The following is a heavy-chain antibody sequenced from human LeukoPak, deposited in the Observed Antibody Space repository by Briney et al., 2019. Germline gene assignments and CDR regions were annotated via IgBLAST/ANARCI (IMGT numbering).Heavy chain of an antibody. CDR3: AKGWRSSGWFDY. CDR2: ISGSGGST. V-gene: IGHV3-23*01. CDR1: GFTFSSYG. J-gene: IGHJ4*02. D-gene: IGHD6-19*01. Sequence: GGSLRLSCAASGFTFSSYGMSWVRQAPGKGLEWVSAISGSGGSTYYADSVKGRFTISRDNSKNTLYLQMNSLRAEDTAVYYCAKGWRSSGWFDYWGQGTLVTVSS.